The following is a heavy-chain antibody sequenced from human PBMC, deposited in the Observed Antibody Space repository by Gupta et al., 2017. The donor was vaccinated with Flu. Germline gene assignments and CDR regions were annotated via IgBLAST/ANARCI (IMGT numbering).Heavy chain of an antibody. CDR3: ARDYGSRHGYYGMDV. D-gene: IGHD6-13*01. V-gene: IGHV3-74*01. CDR2: INSDGSST. CDR1: GFTFSSYW. J-gene: IGHJ6*02. Sequence: EVQLVESGGGLVQPGGSLRLSCAASGFTFSSYWMHWVRQAPGKGLVWVSRINSDGSSTSYADSVKGRFTISRDNAKNTLYLQMNSLRAEDTAVYYCARDYGSRHGYYGMDVWGQGTTVTVSS.